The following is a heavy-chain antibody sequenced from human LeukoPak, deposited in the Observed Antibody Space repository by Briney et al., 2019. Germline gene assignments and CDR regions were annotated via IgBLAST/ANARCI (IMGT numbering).Heavy chain of an antibody. J-gene: IGHJ6*02. CDR1: GFTFSSYA. D-gene: IGHD6-13*01. CDR2: ISGSGGST. CDR3: AKSIAAATYYYGMDV. V-gene: IGHV3-23*01. Sequence: GGSLRLSCAASGFTFSSYAMSWVRQAPGKGLEWVSAISGSGGSTYYADSVKGRFTISRGNSKNTLYLQMNSLRAEDTAVYYCAKSIAAATYYYGMDVWGQGTTVTVSS.